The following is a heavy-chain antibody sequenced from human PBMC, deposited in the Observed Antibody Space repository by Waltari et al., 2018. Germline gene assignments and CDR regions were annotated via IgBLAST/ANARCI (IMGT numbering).Heavy chain of an antibody. CDR2: IYNSGGT. J-gene: IGHJ2*01. V-gene: IGHV4-38-2*01. CDR3: ARAQYTGHEYTRRYFDL. CDR1: GFSISNGYY. Sequence: QVQLQESGPGLVKPSETLYLTCGVSGFSISNGYYLAWIRQSPGKGLEWIGDIYNSGGTYYNPSLKSRVIISVDTSKNQFSLRLSSLTAADTAVYFWARAQYTGHEYTRRYFDLWGRGTLVTVSS. D-gene: IGHD5-12*01.